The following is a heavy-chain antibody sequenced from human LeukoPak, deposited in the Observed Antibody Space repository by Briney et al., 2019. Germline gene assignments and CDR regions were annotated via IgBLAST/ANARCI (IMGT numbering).Heavy chain of an antibody. V-gene: IGHV3-53*01. J-gene: IGHJ4*02. Sequence: PGGSLRLSCAASGFTVSTYYMTRVRQAPGKGLECVSVIYSGGSTYYADSVKGRFTVPRDKNTLYLQMNSLRAEDTAMYYCARGLGYCTSTTCLLPFDYWGQGTLVTVSS. D-gene: IGHD2-2*01. CDR1: GFTVSTYY. CDR2: IYSGGST. CDR3: ARGLGYCTSTTCLLPFDY.